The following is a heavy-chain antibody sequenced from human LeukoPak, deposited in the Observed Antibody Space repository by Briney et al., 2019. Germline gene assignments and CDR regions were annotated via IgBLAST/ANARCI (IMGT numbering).Heavy chain of an antibody. CDR2: INTDGSST. D-gene: IGHD1-26*01. J-gene: IGHJ4*02. CDR1: GFTFSSYW. CDR3: ARAVIVGATNSPGY. Sequence: GGSPRLSCAASGFTFSSYWMHWVRQAPGKGLVWVSRINTDGSSTSYADSVKGRFTISRDNAKNTLYLQMNSLRAEDTAVYYCARAVIVGATNSPGYWGQGTLVTVSS. V-gene: IGHV3-74*01.